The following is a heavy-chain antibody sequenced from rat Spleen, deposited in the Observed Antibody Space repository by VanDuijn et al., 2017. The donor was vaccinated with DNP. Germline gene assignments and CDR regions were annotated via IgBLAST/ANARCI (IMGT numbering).Heavy chain of an antibody. D-gene: IGHD1-12*02. CDR3: TRRPRDGYFDY. Sequence: EVQLVESGGGLVRPGNSLRLSCAASGFIFSDYAMAWVRQATTKGLEWVAYMSSGGSHTYYRDSVKGRFTISRDNAKNIQYLQMDSLKSEDTATYFCTRRPRDGYFDYWGQGVMVTVS. CDR1: GFIFSDYA. V-gene: IGHV5S13*01. J-gene: IGHJ2*01. CDR2: MSSGGSHT.